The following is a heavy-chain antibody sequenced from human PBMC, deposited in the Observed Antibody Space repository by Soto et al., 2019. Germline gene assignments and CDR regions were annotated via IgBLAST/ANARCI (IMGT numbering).Heavy chain of an antibody. CDR1: GFTFSSYA. D-gene: IGHD2-21*01. V-gene: IGHV3-23*01. CDR2: ISGSGDST. J-gene: IGHJ4*02. CDR3: ASWGHIVPVSPTDFDH. Sequence: GGSLRLSCAASGFTFSSYAMSWVRQAPWQGLEWVSAISGSGDSTYYADSVKGRFTVSRDNAKNTLYLQMHSLRAEDTAMYYCASWGHIVPVSPTDFDHWGEGTLVTFSS.